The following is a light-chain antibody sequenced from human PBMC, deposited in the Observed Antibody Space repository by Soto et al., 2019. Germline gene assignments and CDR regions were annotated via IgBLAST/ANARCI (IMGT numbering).Light chain of an antibody. CDR2: DAS. CDR3: HQYKSYTPYT. CDR1: HSIDTW. Sequence: DIQMTQSPSALSASLGDRVTITCRASHSIDTWLAWYQQRPGKAPNLLIYDASSLASGDPSRFSGGGSGTEYTLTISNLQPDDFGTYYCHQYKSYTPYTIGQRTKVEIK. J-gene: IGKJ2*01. V-gene: IGKV1-5*01.